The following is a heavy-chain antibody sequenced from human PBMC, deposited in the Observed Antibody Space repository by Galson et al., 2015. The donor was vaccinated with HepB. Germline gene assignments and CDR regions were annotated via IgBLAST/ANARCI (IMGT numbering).Heavy chain of an antibody. J-gene: IGHJ6*03. V-gene: IGHV6-1*01. CDR2: TYYRSKWYN. Sequence: CAISGDSVSSNSATWNWIRQSPSRGLEWLGRTYYRSKWYNDYAVSVKSRITINPDTSKNQFSLQLGSVTPEDTAVYYCARDGPSIAVAGTDYYSYYMDVWGKGTTVTVSS. CDR3: ARDGPSIAVAGTDYYSYYMDV. CDR1: GDSVSSNSAT. D-gene: IGHD6-19*01.